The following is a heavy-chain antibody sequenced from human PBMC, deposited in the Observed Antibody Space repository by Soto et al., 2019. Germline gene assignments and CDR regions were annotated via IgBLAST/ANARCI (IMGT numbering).Heavy chain of an antibody. V-gene: IGHV1-2*04. CDR2: INPNSGGT. CDR1: GYTFTGYY. CDR3: ARAIRYSGYDYRS. D-gene: IGHD5-12*01. J-gene: IGHJ4*02. Sequence: GASVKVSCKASGYTFTGYYMHWVRQAPGQGLEWMGWINPNSGGTNYAQKFQGWVTMTRDTSISTAYMELSRLRSDDTAVYYCARAIRYSGYDYRSWGQGTLVTVSS.